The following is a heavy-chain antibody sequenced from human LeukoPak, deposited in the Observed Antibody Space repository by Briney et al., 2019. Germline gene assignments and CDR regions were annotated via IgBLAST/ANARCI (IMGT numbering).Heavy chain of an antibody. CDR2: IYYSGST. D-gene: IGHD2-2*01. Sequence: PSETLSLTCTVSSGSISSSSYYWGWIRQPPGKGLEWIGSIYYSGSTYYNPSLKSRVTISVDTSKNQFSLKLSSVTAADTAVYYCASTKPYYFDYWGQGTLVTVSS. V-gene: IGHV4-39*01. CDR3: ASTKPYYFDY. J-gene: IGHJ4*02. CDR1: SGSISSSSYY.